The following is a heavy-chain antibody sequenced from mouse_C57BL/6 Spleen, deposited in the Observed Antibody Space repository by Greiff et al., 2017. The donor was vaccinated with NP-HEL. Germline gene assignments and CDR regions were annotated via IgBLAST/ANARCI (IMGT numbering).Heavy chain of an antibody. CDR3: ARESLSEGFAY. V-gene: IGHV1-80*01. CDR2: IYPGDGDT. Sequence: LVESGAELVKPGASVKISCKASGYAFSSTWMNWVKQRPGKGLEWIGQIYPGDGDTKYNGKFKGKATLTADKSSSTAYMQLSSLTSEDSAVYFCARESLSEGFAYWGQGTLVTVSA. D-gene: IGHD2-3*01. J-gene: IGHJ3*01. CDR1: GYAFSSTW.